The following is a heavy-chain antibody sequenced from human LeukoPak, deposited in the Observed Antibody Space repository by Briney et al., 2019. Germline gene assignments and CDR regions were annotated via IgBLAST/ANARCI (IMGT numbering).Heavy chain of an antibody. CDR3: AKDVSPYGNGRGMDV. V-gene: IGHV3-21*04. D-gene: IGHD4-17*01. J-gene: IGHJ6*02. CDR2: INSAGNYI. CDR1: GFSFSTYS. Sequence: PGGSLRLSCAASGFSFSTYSMNWVRQAPGKGLEWVSSINSAGNYIYYTDSVKGRFTISRDNAKNSLHLQMNSLRAEDTALYYCAKDVSPYGNGRGMDVWGQGTTVTVSS.